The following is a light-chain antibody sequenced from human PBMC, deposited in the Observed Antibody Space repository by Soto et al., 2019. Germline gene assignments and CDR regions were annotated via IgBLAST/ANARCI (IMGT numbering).Light chain of an antibody. CDR3: QQYGNSPRT. J-gene: IGKJ1*01. Sequence: EIVMTQSPATLSVSPGERATFSCRASQSVSSNLAWYQQKPGQAPRLLIYGASSRATGIPDRFSGSGSGTDFTLTISRLEPEDFAVYYCQQYGNSPRTFGQGTKVDIK. CDR2: GAS. V-gene: IGKV3-20*01. CDR1: QSVSSN.